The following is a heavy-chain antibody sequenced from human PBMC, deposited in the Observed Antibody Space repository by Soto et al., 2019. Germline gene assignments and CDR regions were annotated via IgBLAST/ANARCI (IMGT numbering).Heavy chain of an antibody. V-gene: IGHV5-51*01. D-gene: IGHD6-13*01. CDR2: IYPGDSDT. J-gene: IGHJ4*02. CDR3: ARQTLSIAAAAGFDY. CDR1: GYSFTSYL. Sequence: GEALKISRKGSGYSFTSYLIGWVRPMPGKGLEWMGIIYPGDSDTRYSPSFQGQVTISADKSISTAYLQWSSLKASDTAMYYCARQTLSIAAAAGFDYWGQGTLVTVSS.